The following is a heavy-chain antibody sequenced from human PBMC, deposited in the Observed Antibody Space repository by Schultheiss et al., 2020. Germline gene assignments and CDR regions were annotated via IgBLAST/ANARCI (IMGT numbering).Heavy chain of an antibody. CDR3: ARDIRFLEWLFEAFDY. D-gene: IGHD3-3*01. CDR2: ISGSGGST. J-gene: IGHJ4*02. Sequence: GGSLRLSCAASGFTFSSYGMHWVRQAPGKGLEWVSAISGSGGSTYYADSVKGRFTISRDNSKNTLYLQMNSLRAEDTAVYYCARDIRFLEWLFEAFDYWGKGTLVTVSA. CDR1: GFTFSSYG. V-gene: IGHV3-23*01.